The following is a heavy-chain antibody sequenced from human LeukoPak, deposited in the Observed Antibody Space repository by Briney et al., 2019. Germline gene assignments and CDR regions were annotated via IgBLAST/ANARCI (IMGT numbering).Heavy chain of an antibody. V-gene: IGHV3-13*01. CDR3: ARGGDDYGDENAFDI. CDR1: GFTFSSYD. CDR2: IGTAGDT. D-gene: IGHD4-17*01. J-gene: IGHJ3*02. Sequence: GGSLRLSCAASGFTFSSYDMHWVRQATGKGLEWVSAIGTAGDTYYPGSVKGRFTISRENAKNSLYLQMNSLRAGDTAVYYCARGGDDYGDENAFDIWGQGTMVTVSS.